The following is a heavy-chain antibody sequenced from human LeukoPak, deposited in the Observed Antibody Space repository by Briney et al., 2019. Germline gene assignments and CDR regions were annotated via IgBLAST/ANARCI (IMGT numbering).Heavy chain of an antibody. Sequence: SETLSLTCSVSGGSISNHYWSWIRQPPGKGLEWVGYIHNTRSTNSNPLLKSRVTMSVDLSKNQVSLKLTSVTAADTAIYYCAREFGHAFDIWGQGTMVTVSS. CDR2: IHNTRST. CDR1: GGSISNHY. V-gene: IGHV4-59*11. CDR3: AREFGHAFDI. D-gene: IGHD3-16*01. J-gene: IGHJ3*02.